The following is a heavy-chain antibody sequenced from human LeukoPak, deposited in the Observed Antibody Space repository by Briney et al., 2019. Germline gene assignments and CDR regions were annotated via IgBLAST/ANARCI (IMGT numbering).Heavy chain of an antibody. J-gene: IGHJ4*02. Sequence: ASVKVSCKASGGTFSSYAISWVRQAPGQGLEWMGRIIPILGIANYAQKFQGRVTITADKSTSTAYMELSSLRSEDTAVYYCARVDYDSSGYYRREDYWGQGTLVTVSS. CDR3: ARVDYDSSGYYRREDY. D-gene: IGHD3-22*01. CDR1: GGTFSSYA. V-gene: IGHV1-69*04. CDR2: IIPILGIA.